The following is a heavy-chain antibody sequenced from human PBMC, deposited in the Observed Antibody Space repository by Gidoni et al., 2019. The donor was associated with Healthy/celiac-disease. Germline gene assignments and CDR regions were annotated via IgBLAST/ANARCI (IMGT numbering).Heavy chain of an antibody. D-gene: IGHD2-21*02. CDR3: ARALYCGGDCTSGGMDV. CDR1: GFTFSSYG. Sequence: QVQLVESGGGVVQPGRSLRLSCAASGFTFSSYGRHWVRQAPGKGLDWVAVIWYDGSNKYYADSVKGRFTISRDNSKNTLYLQMNSLRAEDTAVYYCARALYCGGDCTSGGMDVWGQGTTVTVSS. V-gene: IGHV3-33*01. J-gene: IGHJ6*02. CDR2: IWYDGSNK.